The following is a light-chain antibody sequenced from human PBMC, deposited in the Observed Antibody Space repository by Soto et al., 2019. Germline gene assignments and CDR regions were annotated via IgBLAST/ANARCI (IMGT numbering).Light chain of an antibody. J-gene: IGKJ4*01. V-gene: IGKV3-15*01. CDR2: DAS. CDR1: QTVSSN. Sequence: EIVMTQSPATLSVSPGDRANLSCRASQTVSSNVAWYQQKPGQAPRLLIYDASTRATGIPVRFRGSGSGTEFTLTISSLQSEDSAVYYCHQYNNWLALTFGGGTKVDIK. CDR3: HQYNNWLALT.